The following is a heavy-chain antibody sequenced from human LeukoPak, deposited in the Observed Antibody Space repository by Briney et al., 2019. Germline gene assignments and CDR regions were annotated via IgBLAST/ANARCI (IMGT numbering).Heavy chain of an antibody. Sequence: SVKVSCKASGGTFSSYAISWVRQAPGQGLEWMGGIIPIFGTANYAQKFQGRVTITTDESTSTAYMELSSLRSEDTAVYYCARGTGFISGSYLFDYWGQGTLVTVSS. J-gene: IGHJ4*02. CDR1: GGTFSSYA. CDR2: IIPIFGTA. V-gene: IGHV1-69*05. CDR3: ARGTGFISGSYLFDY. D-gene: IGHD1-26*01.